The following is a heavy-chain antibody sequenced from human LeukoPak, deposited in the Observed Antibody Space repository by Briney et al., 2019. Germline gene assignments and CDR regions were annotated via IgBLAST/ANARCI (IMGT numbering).Heavy chain of an antibody. J-gene: IGHJ4*02. CDR2: SYYSGST. D-gene: IGHD3-16*01. V-gene: IGHV4-39*01. CDR1: GGSISSSSYY. Sequence: SETLSLTCTVSGGSISSSSYYWGWIRQPPGKGLEWIGSSYYSGSTYYNPSLKSRVTISVDTSKTQFSLKLSSVTAADTAVYYCARFPLGRGNIWVYFDYWGQGTLVTVSS. CDR3: ARFPLGRGNIWVYFDY.